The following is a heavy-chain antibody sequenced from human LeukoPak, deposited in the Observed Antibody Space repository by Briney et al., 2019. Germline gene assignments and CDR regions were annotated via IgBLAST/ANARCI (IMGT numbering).Heavy chain of an antibody. CDR2: INPNSGGT. Sequence: ASVKVSCKASGYTFTGYYMHWVRQAPGQGPEWMGWINPNSGGTNYAQKFQGRVTMTRDTSISTAYMELSRLRSDDTAVYYCARAYGGDCCPLDYWGQGTLVTVSS. CDR1: GYTFTGYY. V-gene: IGHV1-2*02. J-gene: IGHJ4*02. D-gene: IGHD2-21*02. CDR3: ARAYGGDCCPLDY.